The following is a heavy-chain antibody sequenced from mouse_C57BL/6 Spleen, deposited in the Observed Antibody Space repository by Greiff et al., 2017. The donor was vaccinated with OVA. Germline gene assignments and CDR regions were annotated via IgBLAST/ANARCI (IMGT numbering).Heavy chain of an antibody. V-gene: IGHV1-50*01. J-gene: IGHJ4*01. CDR3: AKRGVRRAMDY. Sequence: QVQLQQSGAELVKPGASVKLSCKASGYTFTSYWMQWVKQRPGQGLEWIGEIDPSDSYTNYNQKFKGKATLTVDTSSSTAYMQLSSLTSEDSAVYYCAKRGVRRAMDYWGQGTSVTVSS. CDR1: GYTFTSYW. D-gene: IGHD2-14*01. CDR2: IDPSDSYT.